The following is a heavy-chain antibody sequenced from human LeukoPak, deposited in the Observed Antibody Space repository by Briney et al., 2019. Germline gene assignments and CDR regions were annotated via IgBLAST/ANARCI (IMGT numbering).Heavy chain of an antibody. V-gene: IGHV3-21*01. Sequence: PGGSLRLSCAPSVFTFSSYGMHWGRQAPGKGLEWGSSISSSSTYIYYADSVKGRFTISRDNAKNSLYLQMNSLRAEDTAMYYCARDEIFGVLIPLDYWGQGTLVTVSS. J-gene: IGHJ4*02. CDR3: ARDEIFGVLIPLDY. D-gene: IGHD3-3*01. CDR2: ISSSSTYI. CDR1: VFTFSSYG.